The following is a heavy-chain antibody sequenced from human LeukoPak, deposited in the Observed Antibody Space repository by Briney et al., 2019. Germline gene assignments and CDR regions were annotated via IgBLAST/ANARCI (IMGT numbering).Heavy chain of an antibody. Sequence: SVKVSCKASGGTFSSYAISWVRQAPGQGLEWMGRIIPILGIANYAQKFQGRVTITADKSTSTAYMELSSLRSEDTAVHYCARAGPEGAFDIWGQGTMVTVSS. V-gene: IGHV1-69*04. CDR1: GGTFSSYA. J-gene: IGHJ3*02. CDR3: ARAGPEGAFDI. CDR2: IIPILGIA. D-gene: IGHD7-27*01.